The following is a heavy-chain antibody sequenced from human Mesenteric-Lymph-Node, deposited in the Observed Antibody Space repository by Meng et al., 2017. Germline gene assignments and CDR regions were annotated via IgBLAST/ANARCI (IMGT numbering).Heavy chain of an antibody. CDR3: ARHEHYFDF. CDR2: ISHTGST. J-gene: IGHJ4*02. V-gene: IGHV4-4*02. CDR1: GGSISIGNW. Sequence: QVQLQESGPGLVKPSETLSLTCAVSGGSISIGNWWSWVRQSPGKGLEWIGEISHTGSTNYNPSLKSRVTISLDNLKNHLSLKLSSVTAADTAMYYCARHEHYFDFWGQGTLVTVSS.